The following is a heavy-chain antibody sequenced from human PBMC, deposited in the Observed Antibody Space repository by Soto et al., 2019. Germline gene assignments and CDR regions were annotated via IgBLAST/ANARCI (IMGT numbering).Heavy chain of an antibody. V-gene: IGHV3-66*01. CDR1: GFTVSSNY. Sequence: GGSLRLSCAASGFTVSSNYMSWVRQAPGKGLEWVSVIYSGGSTYYADSVKGRFTISRDKSKNKMYLQMNSLRAEDTAVYYCARGEPWHGYYYYMDVWGKGTTVTVSS. J-gene: IGHJ6*03. CDR3: ARGEPWHGYYYYMDV. CDR2: IYSGGST. D-gene: IGHD5-12*01.